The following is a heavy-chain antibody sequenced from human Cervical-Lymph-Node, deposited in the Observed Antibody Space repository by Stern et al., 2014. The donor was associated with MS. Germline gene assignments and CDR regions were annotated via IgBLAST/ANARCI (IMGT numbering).Heavy chain of an antibody. CDR3: ARSRDGYNLGH. CDR2: IFYNGRT. J-gene: IGHJ4*02. D-gene: IGHD5-24*01. Sequence: QVQLQESGPGLVKPSETLSLTCTVSGDSMTSYYWNWIRQTPGKRLEWIGNIFYNGRTNYNPSLKSRLTISIDTSKNQFSLNLRSVTAADTAVFYCARSRDGYNLGHWGQGALVTVSS. V-gene: IGHV4-59*01. CDR1: GDSMTSYY.